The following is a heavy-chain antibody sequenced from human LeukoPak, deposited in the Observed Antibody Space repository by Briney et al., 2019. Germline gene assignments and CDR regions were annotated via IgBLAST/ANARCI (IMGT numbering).Heavy chain of an antibody. D-gene: IGHD3-16*01. CDR2: INPNSGGT. CDR3: ARSRSRVTYFFDY. J-gene: IGHJ4*02. V-gene: IGHV1-2*02. Sequence: ASVTVSCKASGYTFTGYYMHWVRQAPGQGLEWMGWINPNSGGTNYAQKFQGRVTMTRDTSISTAYMELSRLRSDDTAVYYCARSRSRVTYFFDYWGQGTLVTVSS. CDR1: GYTFTGYY.